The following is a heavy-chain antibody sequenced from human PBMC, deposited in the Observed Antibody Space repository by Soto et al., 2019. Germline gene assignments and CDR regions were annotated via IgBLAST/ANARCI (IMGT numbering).Heavy chain of an antibody. CDR1: GFTFSSYW. V-gene: IGHV3-74*01. D-gene: IGHD6-19*01. CDR2: INSDGSST. J-gene: IGHJ3*02. CDR3: AREASGSSGWYHDAFDI. Sequence: GGSLRLSCAASGFTFSSYWMHWVRQAPGKGLVWVSRINSDGSSTSYADSVKGRFTISRDNAKNTLYLQMNSLRAEDTAVYYCAREASGSSGWYHDAFDIWGQGTMVTVSS.